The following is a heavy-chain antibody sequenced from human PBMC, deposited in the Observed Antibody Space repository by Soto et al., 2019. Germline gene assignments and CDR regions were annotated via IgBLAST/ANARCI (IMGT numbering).Heavy chain of an antibody. Sequence: GESLKISCKGSGYHFTNYWIGWVRQMPGKGLEWMGFIYPSDSDTRYSPSFQGQVTISADKSISTAYLQWSSLKASDTAMYYCDRPIGARSSMDFDYWGQGTLVTVSS. J-gene: IGHJ4*02. CDR3: DRPIGARSSMDFDY. CDR1: GYHFTNYW. V-gene: IGHV5-51*01. D-gene: IGHD6-6*01. CDR2: IYPSDSDT.